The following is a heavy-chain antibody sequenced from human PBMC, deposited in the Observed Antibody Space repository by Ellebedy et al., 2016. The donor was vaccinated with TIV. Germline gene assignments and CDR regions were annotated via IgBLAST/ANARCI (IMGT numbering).Heavy chain of an antibody. CDR3: ARSLGIGPYGMDV. V-gene: IGHV3-21*01. Sequence: PGGSLRLSCAASGFTFSSFSMNRVRQAPGKGLEWVSSISYYSSYIYYADSVKGRFTISRDDAKNSLYLQMNSLGVEDTALYYCARSLGIGPYGMDVWGQGTTVTVSS. CDR1: GFTFSSFS. J-gene: IGHJ6*02. D-gene: IGHD3-16*01. CDR2: ISYYSSYI.